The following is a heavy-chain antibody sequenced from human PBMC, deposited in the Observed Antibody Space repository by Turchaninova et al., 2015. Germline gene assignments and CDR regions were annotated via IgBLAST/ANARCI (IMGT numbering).Heavy chain of an antibody. J-gene: IGHJ4*02. V-gene: IGHV1-18*04. CDR3: ARGGWLPRTYFDF. CDR2: LSTYTNKT. Sequence: QLHLVQSGPEVKKPGASVTVSCKASGFSFVKDGITWLRQAPGHGPEWMGWLSTYTNKTIVGQSVAGTVYLTAEPTTSTVYRELRDLRSDDTAVYFCARGGWLPRTYFDFWGQGTLVTVSS. CDR1: GFSFVKDG. D-gene: IGHD6-19*01.